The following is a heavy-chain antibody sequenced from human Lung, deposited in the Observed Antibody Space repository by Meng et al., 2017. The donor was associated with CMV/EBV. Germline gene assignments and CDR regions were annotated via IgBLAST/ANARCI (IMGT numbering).Heavy chain of an antibody. CDR3: AKEHREFDWLHYFDY. V-gene: IGHV3-23*03. J-gene: IGHJ4*02. D-gene: IGHD3-9*01. CDR1: GFTFSSYA. Sequence: GGSXRLSCAASGFTFSSYAMSWVRQAPGKGLEWVSVIYSGGSSTYYADSVKGRFTISRDNSKNTLYLQMNSLRAEDTAVYYCAKEHREFDWLHYFDYWGQGXLVTVSS. CDR2: IYSGGSST.